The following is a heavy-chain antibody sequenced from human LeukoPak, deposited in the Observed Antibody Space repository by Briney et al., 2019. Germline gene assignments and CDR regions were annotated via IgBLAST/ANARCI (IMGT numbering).Heavy chain of an antibody. Sequence: SQTLSLTCTASRGSFSSRPSSWSWIRQPTGKGLEWIGRIYTSGDTDYNPSLSSRVTISVDTSKNEFSLKLSSVTAADTAVYYCARGGYYGLGNDFRFDPWGQGTLVTVPS. CDR1: RGSFSSRPSS. D-gene: IGHD3-10*01. CDR3: ARGGYYGLGNDFRFDP. CDR2: IYTSGDT. J-gene: IGHJ5*02. V-gene: IGHV4-61*02.